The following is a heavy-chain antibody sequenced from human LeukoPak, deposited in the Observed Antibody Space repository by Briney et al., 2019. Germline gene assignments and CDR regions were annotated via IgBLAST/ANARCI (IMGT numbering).Heavy chain of an antibody. D-gene: IGHD2-15*01. Sequence: ASVKVSCKVSGYTLTELSMHWVRQAPGKGLEWMGGFDPEDGETIYAQKFQGRVTMTEDTSTDTAYMELSSLRSEDTAVYYCATDRYCSGGSCYSVDYWGQGTLVTVSS. J-gene: IGHJ4*02. CDR2: FDPEDGET. CDR3: ATDRYCSGGSCYSVDY. CDR1: GYTLTELS. V-gene: IGHV1-24*01.